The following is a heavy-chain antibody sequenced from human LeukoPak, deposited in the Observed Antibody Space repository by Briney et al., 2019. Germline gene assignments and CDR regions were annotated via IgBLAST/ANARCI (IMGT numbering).Heavy chain of an antibody. CDR1: GFTFSSYA. CDR3: AKQKRWELDYYFDY. J-gene: IGHJ4*02. D-gene: IGHD1-26*01. V-gene: IGHV3-30*04. Sequence: GGSLRLSCAASGFTFSSYAMHWVRQAPGKGLEWVAVISYDGSNKYYADSVKGRFTISRDNSKNTLYLQMNSLRAEDTAVYYCAKQKRWELDYYFDYWGQGTLVTVSA. CDR2: ISYDGSNK.